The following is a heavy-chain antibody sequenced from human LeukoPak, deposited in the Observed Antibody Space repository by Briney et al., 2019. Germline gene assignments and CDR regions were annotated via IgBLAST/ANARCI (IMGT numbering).Heavy chain of an antibody. D-gene: IGHD3-22*01. V-gene: IGHV3-74*01. J-gene: IGHJ3*02. CDR2: INSDGSST. CDR3: ARGPDAYYYDSSGEGAFDI. Sequence: GGSLRLSCAASGFTFSSYWMHWVRQAPGKGLVWVSRINSDGSSTSYADSVKGGFTISRDNAKNTLYLQMNSLRAEDTAVYYCARGPDAYYYDSSGEGAFDIWGQGTMVTVSS. CDR1: GFTFSSYW.